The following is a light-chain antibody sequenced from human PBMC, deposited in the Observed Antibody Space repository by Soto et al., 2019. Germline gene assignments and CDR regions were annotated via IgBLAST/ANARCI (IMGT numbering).Light chain of an antibody. CDR3: GSYTSTGSLI. J-gene: IGLJ2*01. V-gene: IGLV2-14*01. CDR2: EVT. CDR1: SNDVGGYNF. Sequence: QSVLTQPASVSGSPGQSITISCTGSSNDVGGYNFVSWYQQHPGKAPKLLIYEVTNRPSGISDRFSGSRSGNTASLTISGLQPEDEADYYCGSYTSTGSLIFGGGTKLTVL.